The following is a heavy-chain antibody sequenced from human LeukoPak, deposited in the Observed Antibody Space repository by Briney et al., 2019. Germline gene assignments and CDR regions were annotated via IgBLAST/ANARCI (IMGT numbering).Heavy chain of an antibody. CDR2: IRSKANSYAT. Sequence: GGSLRLSCAASGFTFSDSAMHWVRQASGKGLEWVGRIRSKANSYATTYAASVKGRFTISRDDSKNTAYLQMNSLKTEDTAVYYCTSFSGRYSGHYWGQGTPVTVSS. D-gene: IGHD1-26*01. CDR1: GFTFSDSA. CDR3: TSFSGRYSGHY. J-gene: IGHJ4*02. V-gene: IGHV3-73*01.